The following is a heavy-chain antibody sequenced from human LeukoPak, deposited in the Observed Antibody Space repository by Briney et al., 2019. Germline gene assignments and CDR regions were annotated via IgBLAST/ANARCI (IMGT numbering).Heavy chain of an antibody. Sequence: PSETLSLTCAVYGGSFSGYYWSWIRQPPGKGLEWIGEINHSGSTNYNPSLKSRVTISVDTSKNKFSLKLSSVTAADTAVYYCARGIRRFDPWGQGTLVTVSS. J-gene: IGHJ5*02. CDR3: ARGIRRFDP. V-gene: IGHV4-34*01. CDR2: INHSGST. CDR1: GGSFSGYY.